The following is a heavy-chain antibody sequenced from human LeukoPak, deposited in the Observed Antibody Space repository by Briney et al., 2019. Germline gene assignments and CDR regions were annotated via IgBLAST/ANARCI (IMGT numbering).Heavy chain of an antibody. CDR2: VYPRNSET. V-gene: IGHV5-51*01. D-gene: IGHD5-12*01. Sequence: GESLKLSCKGSGYTFTDYWIAWVRQMPGKGLEWMGIVYPRNSETRHSPSLQGQVTISADKSISTAYLQWSSLKASDTAMYFCARHRYSGSDTQGFDYWGQGTQVTVSS. CDR3: ARHRYSGSDTQGFDY. CDR1: GYTFTDYW. J-gene: IGHJ4*02.